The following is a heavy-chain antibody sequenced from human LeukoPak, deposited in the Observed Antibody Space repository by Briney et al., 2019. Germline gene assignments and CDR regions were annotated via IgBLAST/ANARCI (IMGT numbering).Heavy chain of an antibody. D-gene: IGHD6-13*01. CDR1: GFTFSSYA. CDR3: ARDQQLYDGMDV. V-gene: IGHV3-23*01. CDR2: ISGSGGST. J-gene: IGHJ6*02. Sequence: GGSLRLSCAASGFTFSSYAMSWVRQAPGKGLEWVSAISGSGGSTYYADSVKGRFTISRDNSKNTLYLQMNSLRAEDTAVYYCARDQQLYDGMDVWGQGTTVTVSS.